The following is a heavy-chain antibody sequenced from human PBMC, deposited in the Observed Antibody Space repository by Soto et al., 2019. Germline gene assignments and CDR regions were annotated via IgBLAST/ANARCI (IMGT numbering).Heavy chain of an antibody. V-gene: IGHV4-31*03. CDR1: GGSISSGGYY. CDR2: IYYSGST. Sequence: PSETLSLTCTVSGGSISSGGYYWSWIRQHPGKGLEWIGYIYYSGSTYYNPSLKSRVTISVDTSKNQFSLKLSSVTAADTAVYYCARMVRGRTVFDYWGQGTLVTVSS. J-gene: IGHJ4*02. D-gene: IGHD3-10*01. CDR3: ARMVRGRTVFDY.